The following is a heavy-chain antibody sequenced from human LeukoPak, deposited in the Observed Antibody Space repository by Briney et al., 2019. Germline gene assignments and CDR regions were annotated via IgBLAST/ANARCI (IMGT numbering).Heavy chain of an antibody. CDR3: AKSTYYGDYGYYYGMDV. V-gene: IGHV3-23*01. CDR1: GFIFSSYA. D-gene: IGHD4-17*01. J-gene: IGHJ6*02. Sequence: GGSLRLSCAASGFIFSSYAMSWVRQPPGKGVEWVSAISGSGGSTYYADSVKGRFTISRDNPKNTLYLKMNSLRAEDTAVYYCAKSTYYGDYGYYYGMDVWGQGTTVTVSS. CDR2: ISGSGGST.